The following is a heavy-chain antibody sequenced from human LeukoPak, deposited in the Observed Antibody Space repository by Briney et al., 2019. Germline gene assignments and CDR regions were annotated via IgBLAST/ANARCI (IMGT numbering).Heavy chain of an antibody. Sequence: KPSETLSLTCAVYGGSFSGYYWSWIRQPAGKGLEWIGRIYTSGSTNYNPSLKSRVTISVDTSKNQFSLKLSSVTAADTAVYYCARDLGGYYDILTGYYFGGTYFDYWGQGTLVTVSS. CDR3: ARDLGGYYDILTGYYFGGTYFDY. D-gene: IGHD3-9*01. CDR2: IYTSGST. CDR1: GGSFSGYY. J-gene: IGHJ4*02. V-gene: IGHV4-4*07.